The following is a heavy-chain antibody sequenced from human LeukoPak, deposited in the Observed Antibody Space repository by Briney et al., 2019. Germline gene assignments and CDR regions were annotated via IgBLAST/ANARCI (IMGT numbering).Heavy chain of an antibody. CDR2: ISSSSTI. Sequence: GGSLRLSCAASGFTFSDYYMSWIRQAPGKGLEWVSYISSSSTIYYADSVKGRFTISRDNAKNSLYLQMNSLRDEDTAVYYCLGQRYSFDIWGQGTLVTVSS. D-gene: IGHD2-21*01. CDR3: LGQRYSFDI. CDR1: GFTFSDYY. J-gene: IGHJ4*02. V-gene: IGHV3-69-1*01.